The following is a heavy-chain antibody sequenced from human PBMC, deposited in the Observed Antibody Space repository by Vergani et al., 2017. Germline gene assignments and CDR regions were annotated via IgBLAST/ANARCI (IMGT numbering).Heavy chain of an antibody. D-gene: IGHD6-19*01. V-gene: IGHV4-39*02. Sequence: QLQLQESGPGLVKPSETLSLTCTVSGGSISSSSYYWGWIRQPPGKGLEWIGSIYYSGSTYYNPSLKSRVTISVDTTKNQFSLNLSSVTAADTAVYYCAREVSTNARIAVAGKLDYWGQGTLVTVSS. CDR2: IYYSGST. CDR1: GGSISSSSYY. CDR3: AREVSTNARIAVAGKLDY. J-gene: IGHJ4*02.